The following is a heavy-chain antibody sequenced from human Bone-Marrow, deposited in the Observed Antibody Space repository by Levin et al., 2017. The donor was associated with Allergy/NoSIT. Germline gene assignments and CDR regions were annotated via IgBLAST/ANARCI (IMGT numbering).Heavy chain of an antibody. Sequence: SETLSLTCTVSGGSISSYYWSWIRQPPGKGLEWIGYIYYSGSTNYNPSLKSRVTISVDTSKNQFSLKLSSVTAADTAVYYCARVQGPLYDFWSGAWDYWGQGTLVTVSS. CDR1: GGSISSYY. J-gene: IGHJ4*02. CDR3: ARVQGPLYDFWSGAWDY. V-gene: IGHV4-59*01. CDR2: IYYSGST. D-gene: IGHD3-3*01.